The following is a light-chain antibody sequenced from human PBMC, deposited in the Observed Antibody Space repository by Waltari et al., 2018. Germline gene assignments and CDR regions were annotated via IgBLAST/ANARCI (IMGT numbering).Light chain of an antibody. Sequence: QSALTQPASVSGSPGQSITISCTGTSSDVGGSNFVSWYQHHPGKAPKLMIYDVSKRPSGVSNRFAGSKSGNTASLTTSGLQAEDESDYYCSSHTSSSTVVFGGGTKLTVL. CDR2: DVS. V-gene: IGLV2-14*03. J-gene: IGLJ2*01. CDR3: SSHTSSSTVV. CDR1: SSDVGGSNF.